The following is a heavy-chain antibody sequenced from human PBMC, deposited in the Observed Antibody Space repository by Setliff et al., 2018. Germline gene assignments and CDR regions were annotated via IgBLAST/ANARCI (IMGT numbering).Heavy chain of an antibody. CDR3: TRNLAYYDFWSSYPNNYYFDY. J-gene: IGHJ4*02. V-gene: IGHV3-15*01. Sequence: PGGSLRLSCAASGFTFSNAWMSWVRQAPGKGLEWVVRIKSKTDGGTTDYAAPVKGRFTISRDDSKNTLYLQMNSLKTEDTAVYYCTRNLAYYDFWSSYPNNYYFDYWGQGTLVTVSS. D-gene: IGHD3-3*01. CDR2: IKSKTDGGTT. CDR1: GFTFSNAW.